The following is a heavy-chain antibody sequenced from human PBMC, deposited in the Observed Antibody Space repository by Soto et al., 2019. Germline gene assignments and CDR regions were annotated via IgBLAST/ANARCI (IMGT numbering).Heavy chain of an antibody. CDR2: ISSTGSTI. V-gene: IGHV3-48*03. J-gene: IGHJ4*02. CDR1: GFTFSSYE. D-gene: IGHD2-15*01. Sequence: GGSLRLSCAASGFTFSSYELNWVRQAPGKGLEWVSYISSTGSTIYYADSVKGRFTISRDNAKKSLSLQMNSLRAEDTAVYYCARDLGIYFDYWGQGALVTVSS. CDR3: ARDLGIYFDY.